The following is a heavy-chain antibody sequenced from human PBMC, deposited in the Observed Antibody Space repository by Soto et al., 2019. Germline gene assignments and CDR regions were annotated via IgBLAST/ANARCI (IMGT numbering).Heavy chain of an antibody. V-gene: IGHV3-21*01. J-gene: IGHJ4*02. Sequence: GGSLRLSCAASGFTFSSYSMNWVRQAPGKGLEWVSSISSSSSYIYYADSVKGRFTISRDNAKNSLYLQMNSLRAEVTAVYYCARGPNDYGHQNWGQGTLVTVSS. CDR2: ISSSSSYI. D-gene: IGHD4-17*01. CDR1: GFTFSSYS. CDR3: ARGPNDYGHQN.